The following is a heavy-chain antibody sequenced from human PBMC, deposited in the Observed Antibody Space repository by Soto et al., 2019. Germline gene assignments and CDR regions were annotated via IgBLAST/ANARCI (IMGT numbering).Heavy chain of an antibody. CDR1: GYTFTSYG. CDR3: AKDPTVTTGRGLDYYYGMDV. Sequence: ASVKVSCKASGYTFTSYGISWVRQAPGQGLEWMGWISAYNGNTNYAQKLQGRVTMTTDASTSTAYMELSSLRSDDTAVYYCAKDPTVTTGRGLDYYYGMDVWGQGTTVTVSS. J-gene: IGHJ6*02. CDR2: ISAYNGNT. V-gene: IGHV1-18*01. D-gene: IGHD4-17*01.